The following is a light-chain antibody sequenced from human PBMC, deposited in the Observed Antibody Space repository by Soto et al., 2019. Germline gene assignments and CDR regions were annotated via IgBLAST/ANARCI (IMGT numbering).Light chain of an antibody. Sequence: DIQMTQSPSTLSASLGDRVTITCRASQSIDSWLAWYQQKPGKAPKVLIHGASSLESGVPSRFSGRGSGTELTLTISSLQPDDFATYCCQQYHSYPWTFGQGTKVEIK. CDR3: QQYHSYPWT. V-gene: IGKV1-5*01. CDR1: QSIDSW. CDR2: GAS. J-gene: IGKJ1*01.